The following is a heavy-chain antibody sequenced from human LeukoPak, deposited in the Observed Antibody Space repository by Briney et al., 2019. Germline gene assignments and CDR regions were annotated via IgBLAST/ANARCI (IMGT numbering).Heavy chain of an antibody. CDR3: ARGDSLTFLDAFDI. Sequence: GASVKVSCKVSGFTLTELSIHWVRQAPGKGPEWMGGFDPENRKTVYAQKFQGRVTMTEDTSTDTAYMKVTSLRFEDTAVYYCARGDSLTFLDAFDIWGQGTTVTVSS. CDR1: GFTLTELS. CDR2: FDPENRKT. V-gene: IGHV1-24*01. J-gene: IGHJ3*02. D-gene: IGHD2/OR15-2a*01.